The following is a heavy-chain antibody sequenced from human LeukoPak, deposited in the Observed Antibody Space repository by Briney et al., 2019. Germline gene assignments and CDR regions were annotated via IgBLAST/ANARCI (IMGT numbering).Heavy chain of an antibody. CDR2: INAGNGNT. V-gene: IGHV1-3*01. CDR3: ARRVVVPAAIVDWFDP. CDR1: GYTFTSYA. Sequence: GASAKVSCKASGYTFTSYAMHWVRQAPGQRLEWMGWINAGNGNTKYSQKFQGRVTITRDTSASTAYMELSSLRSEDTAVYYCARRVVVPAAIVDWFDPWGQGTLVTVSS. D-gene: IGHD2-2*01. J-gene: IGHJ5*02.